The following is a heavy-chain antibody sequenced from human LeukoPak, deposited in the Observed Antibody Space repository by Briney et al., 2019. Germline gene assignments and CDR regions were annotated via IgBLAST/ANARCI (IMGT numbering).Heavy chain of an antibody. D-gene: IGHD3-22*01. Sequence: GGSLRLSCAASGFTFSSYAMSWVRQAPGKGLEWVSAISGSGGSTYYADSVKGRFTISRDNSKNTLYLQMNSLSAEDTAVYCCAKDGHYYDSSGYYLYWGQGTLVTVSS. CDR3: AKDGHYYDSSGYYLY. V-gene: IGHV3-23*01. J-gene: IGHJ4*02. CDR1: GFTFSSYA. CDR2: ISGSGGST.